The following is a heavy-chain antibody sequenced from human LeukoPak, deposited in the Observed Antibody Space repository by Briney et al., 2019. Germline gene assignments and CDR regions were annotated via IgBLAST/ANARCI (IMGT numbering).Heavy chain of an antibody. V-gene: IGHV3-66*01. Sequence: AGSLRLSCAAYGFTVSSNYMSWVRQAPGKGLEWVSVIYSGGSTYYADSVKGRFTISRDSSTNTLYLQMTSVRGGDRTVYLCAREKVGSGSLYFDYWGQGTLVTVSS. CDR2: IYSGGST. D-gene: IGHD3-10*01. CDR1: GFTVSSNY. CDR3: AREKVGSGSLYFDY. J-gene: IGHJ4*02.